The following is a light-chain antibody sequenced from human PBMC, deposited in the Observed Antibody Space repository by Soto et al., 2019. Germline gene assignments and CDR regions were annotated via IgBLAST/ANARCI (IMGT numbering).Light chain of an antibody. V-gene: IGKV1-39*01. CDR3: QLSYLLLLT. Sequence: EIKMTKSPSSPYQSLGDIVTITCRASQTISIFLNWYQHKPGKPPTPLIYTASSLQSGVPSRFSGSGSGTDFTLTISSLQPEDFTTYYCQLSYLLLLTFGGGGIVDIK. CDR2: TAS. CDR1: QTISIF. J-gene: IGKJ4*01.